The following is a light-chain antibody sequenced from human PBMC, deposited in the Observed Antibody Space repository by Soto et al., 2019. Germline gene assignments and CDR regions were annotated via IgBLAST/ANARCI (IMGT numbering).Light chain of an antibody. Sequence: EIVWTQSLATLSVSPVERAKHTLRASQSVSNNYLAWYQQKPGQAPRLLIYGASNRATGIPDRFSGSGSGTDFTLTISRLEPEDFAVYYCQQYGSSGTFGQGTKVDNK. J-gene: IGKJ1*01. CDR1: QSVSNNY. CDR3: QQYGSSGT. CDR2: GAS. V-gene: IGKV3-20*01.